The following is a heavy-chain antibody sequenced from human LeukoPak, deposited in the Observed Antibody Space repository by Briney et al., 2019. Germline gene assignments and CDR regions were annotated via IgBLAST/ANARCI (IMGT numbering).Heavy chain of an antibody. Sequence: GGSLRLSCAASGFTVSNNYMSWVRQAPGKGLEWVSVIYTDGSTYYADSVKGRFTISSDTSKNTLYLQMNSLRAEDTAVYFCAREPGSSGWYRYFDYWGQGTLVTVSS. CDR3: AREPGSSGWYRYFDY. CDR1: GFTVSNNY. D-gene: IGHD6-19*01. V-gene: IGHV3-53*01. J-gene: IGHJ4*02. CDR2: IYTDGST.